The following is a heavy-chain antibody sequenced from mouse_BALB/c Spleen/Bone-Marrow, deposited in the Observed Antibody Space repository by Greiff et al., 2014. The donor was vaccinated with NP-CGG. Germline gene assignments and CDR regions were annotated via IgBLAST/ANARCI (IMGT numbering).Heavy chain of an antibody. CDR1: GYTFTNYW. D-gene: IGHD1-1*01. J-gene: IGHJ2*01. CDR3: ARIYYYGRDY. Sequence: VQLQQSGAELAKPGASVKMSCKASGYTFTNYWMHWVKQRPGRGLEWIGYINPSTGYTEYNQKFKDKATLTADKSSSTAYMQLSSLTSEDSAVYYCARIYYYGRDYWGQGTTLTVSS. V-gene: IGHV1-7*01. CDR2: INPSTGYT.